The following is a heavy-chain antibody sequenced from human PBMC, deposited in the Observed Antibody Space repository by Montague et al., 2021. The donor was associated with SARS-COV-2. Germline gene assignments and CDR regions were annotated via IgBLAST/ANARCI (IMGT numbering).Heavy chain of an antibody. V-gene: IGHV3-48*03. CDR3: ARDRDWDDWCGMDV. J-gene: IGHJ6*02. CDR1: GLIFSSYE. Sequence: SLRLSCAASGLIFSSYEMNWVRQAPGKGLEWISYISSSGGGSTKHYTXXVKGRFTISRDNAKNSLYLQMNSLRVEDTAIYYCARDRDWDDWCGMDVWGQGTTVTVSS. D-gene: IGHD2-21*01. CDR2: ISSSGGGSTK.